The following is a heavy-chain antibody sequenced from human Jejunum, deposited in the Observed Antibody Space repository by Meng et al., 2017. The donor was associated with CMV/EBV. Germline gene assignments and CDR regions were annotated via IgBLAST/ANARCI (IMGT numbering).Heavy chain of an antibody. D-gene: IGHD3-10*01. V-gene: IGHV3-74*01. CDR3: ARDRDYYGPPDY. CDR1: GFTFSYYW. CDR2: INSDGTGP. J-gene: IGHJ4*02. Sequence: EVQLVESGGGVVQPGXSLRLSWAASGFTFSYYWMNWVRQVPGKGLMWVSRINSDGTGPYYADSVKGRITVSRDNAKNTLYLQLNSLRVDDTGVYYCARDRDYYGPPDYWGQGTLVTVSS.